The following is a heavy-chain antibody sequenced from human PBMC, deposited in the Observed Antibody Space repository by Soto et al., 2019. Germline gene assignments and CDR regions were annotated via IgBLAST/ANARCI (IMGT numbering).Heavy chain of an antibody. CDR2: IYYSGST. CDR3: ARHVPSFLSGYSSWFDP. D-gene: IGHD5-18*01. Sequence: SETLSLTCTVSGGSISSSSYYWGWIRQPPGKGLEWIGSIYYSGSTYYSPSLKSRVTISVDTSKNQFSLKLTSVTAADTAVYYCARHVPSFLSGYSSWFDPWGQGTLVTVSS. J-gene: IGHJ5*02. CDR1: GGSISSSSYY. V-gene: IGHV4-39*01.